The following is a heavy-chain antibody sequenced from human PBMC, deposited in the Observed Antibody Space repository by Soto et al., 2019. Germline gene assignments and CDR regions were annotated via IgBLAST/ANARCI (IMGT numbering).Heavy chain of an antibody. Sequence: QVQLQESGPGLVKPSGTLSLTCAVSGDSISNSRWWTWVRQPPGKGLEWIGDIFHSGDTNYNPSLKSRVFISVATSQIQFSLQGSSVTAADPAVYYCAYSTGWYRHDVWGQGTLVTVSS. D-gene: IGHD6-19*01. CDR2: IFHSGDT. CDR1: GDSISNSRW. CDR3: AYSTGWYRHDV. V-gene: IGHV4-4*02. J-gene: IGHJ3*01.